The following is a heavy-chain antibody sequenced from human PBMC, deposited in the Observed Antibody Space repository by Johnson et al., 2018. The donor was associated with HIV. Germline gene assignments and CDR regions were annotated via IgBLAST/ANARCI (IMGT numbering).Heavy chain of an antibody. D-gene: IGHD2-15*01. CDR2: ISSSGSTI. CDR1: GFTFSDYY. V-gene: IGHV3-11*01. Sequence: QVQLVESGGGLVQPGGSLRHSCAASGFTFSDYYMSWIRQAPGKGLEWVSYISSSGSTIYYADSVKGRFTISRDNAKNSLYLQMNSLRAEDTAVYYCARLPVLVVVAGRPHGFDIWGQGTMVTVSS. J-gene: IGHJ3*02. CDR3: ARLPVLVVVAGRPHGFDI.